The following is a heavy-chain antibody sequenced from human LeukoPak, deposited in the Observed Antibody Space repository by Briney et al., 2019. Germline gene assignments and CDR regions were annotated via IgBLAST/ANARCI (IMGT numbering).Heavy chain of an antibody. J-gene: IGHJ4*02. Sequence: GGSLRLSCGASGFTSSSYAMNWVRQAPGKGLEWVSYISSSSSTIYYADSVKGRFTISRDNAKNSLYLQMNSLRAEDTAVYYCARDIYYDSSGYYGSVYWGQGTLVTVSS. CDR2: ISSSSSTI. CDR3: ARDIYYDSSGYYGSVY. V-gene: IGHV3-48*04. D-gene: IGHD3-22*01. CDR1: GFTSSSYA.